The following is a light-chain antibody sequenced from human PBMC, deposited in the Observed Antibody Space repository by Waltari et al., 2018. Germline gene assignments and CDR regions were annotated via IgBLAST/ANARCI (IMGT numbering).Light chain of an antibody. CDR2: KDT. Sequence: YQQKPGQAPVLVIYKDTDRPSGLPERFSGSIPGITVTLTITGAQAEDASDYYCQSADASGTLLVMFGGRTTLTVL. V-gene: IGLV3-25*01. CDR3: QSADASGTLLVM. J-gene: IGLJ3*02.